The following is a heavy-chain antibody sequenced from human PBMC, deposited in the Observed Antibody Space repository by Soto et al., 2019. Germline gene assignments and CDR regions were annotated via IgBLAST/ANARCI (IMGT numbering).Heavy chain of an antibody. CDR1: GASISSNNYY. V-gene: IGHV4-39*01. D-gene: IGHD5-18*01. Sequence: SETLSLTCIVSGASISSNNYYWGWIRQPPGKGLEWVGSIYYSGTTYYNPSLKSRVTISVDTSKNQFSLNLSSVTAADTAVYYCARHSYRWLKQFDYWGHGTLVTVSS. J-gene: IGHJ4*01. CDR2: IYYSGTT. CDR3: ARHSYRWLKQFDY.